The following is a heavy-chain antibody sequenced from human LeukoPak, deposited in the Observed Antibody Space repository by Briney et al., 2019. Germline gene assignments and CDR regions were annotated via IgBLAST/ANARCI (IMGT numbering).Heavy chain of an antibody. J-gene: IGHJ3*02. CDR2: ISSSSSYI. CDR1: GFTFSSYN. CDR3: ARDHGTNFYDSSGYKAFDI. V-gene: IGHV3-21*06. D-gene: IGHD3-22*01. Sequence: PGGSLRLSSAASGFTFSSYNMNWVRQAPGEGLEWVSSISSSSSYIYYADSVKGRFTISRDNVNNSLYLQMNSLRAEDTAVYYCARDHGTNFYDSSGYKAFDIWGQGTMVIVSS.